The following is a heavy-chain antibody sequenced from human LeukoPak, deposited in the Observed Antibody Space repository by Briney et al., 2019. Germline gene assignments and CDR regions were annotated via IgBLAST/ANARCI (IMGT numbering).Heavy chain of an antibody. Sequence: GGSLRLSCAASGFTFSSYWMSWVRQAPGKGLEWVANIKQDGSGKYYVDSVKGRFTISRDNAKNSLYLQMNSLRAEDTAVYYCARVPHYYGSGSYCYFDYWGQGTLVTVSS. V-gene: IGHV3-7*01. CDR1: GFTFSSYW. J-gene: IGHJ4*02. CDR3: ARVPHYYGSGSYCYFDY. D-gene: IGHD3-10*01. CDR2: IKQDGSGK.